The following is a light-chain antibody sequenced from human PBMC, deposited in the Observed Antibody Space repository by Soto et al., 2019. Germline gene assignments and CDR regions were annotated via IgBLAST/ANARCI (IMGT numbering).Light chain of an antibody. CDR3: QKYNSAPLT. CDR2: ATS. V-gene: IGKV1-27*01. Sequence: DVQMTQSPSSLSASVGDRVTITCRASQGIAPYLAWFQQKPGKVPKLLIYATSTLQSGVPSRFSGSGSGTDFTLTISCLQPADVATYYCQKYNSAPLTFGGGTKVEIK. CDR1: QGIAPY. J-gene: IGKJ4*01.